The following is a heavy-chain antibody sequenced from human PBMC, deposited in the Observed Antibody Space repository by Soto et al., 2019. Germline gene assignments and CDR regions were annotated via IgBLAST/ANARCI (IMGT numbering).Heavy chain of an antibody. CDR1: GYTFTSSY. CDR2: INPMGGST. J-gene: IGHJ4*02. Sequence: QVQLVQSGAEVKKPGASVKVSCKASGYTFTSSYIHWVRQAPGQGLEWMAIINPMGGSTNYAQKFQGRVTVTMDTSASTVYMELSSLRSEDTAVYYCGRGLFTGDYWGQGTLLTVSS. CDR3: GRGLFTGDY. D-gene: IGHD3-10*01. V-gene: IGHV1-46*03.